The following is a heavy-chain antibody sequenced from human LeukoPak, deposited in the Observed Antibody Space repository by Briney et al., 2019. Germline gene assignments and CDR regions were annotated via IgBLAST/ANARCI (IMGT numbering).Heavy chain of an antibody. D-gene: IGHD4-23*01. CDR2: IYYSGST. J-gene: IGHJ3*02. V-gene: IGHV4-31*03. CDR1: GGSISSGGYY. Sequence: SETLSLTCTVSGGSISSGGYYWSWIRRHPGRGLEWIGYIYYSGSTYYNPSLKSRVTISVDTSKNQFSLKLSSVTAADTAVYYCASEEHGGHDAFDIWGQGTMVTVSS. CDR3: ASEEHGGHDAFDI.